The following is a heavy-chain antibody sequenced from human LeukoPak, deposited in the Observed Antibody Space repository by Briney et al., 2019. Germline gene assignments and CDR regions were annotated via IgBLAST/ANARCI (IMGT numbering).Heavy chain of an antibody. CDR1: GDRVSSNSAA. V-gene: IGHV6-1*01. CDR2: TYYRSKWYN. CDR3: ARSIAVADPTLRY. Sequence: SQTLSLTCAISGDRVSSNSAALNWIRQSPSRGLEWLGRTYYRSKWYNDYAVSVKSRITINPDTSKNQFSLQLNSVTPEDTAVYYCARSIAVADPTLRYWGQGTLVTVSS. J-gene: IGHJ4*02. D-gene: IGHD6-19*01.